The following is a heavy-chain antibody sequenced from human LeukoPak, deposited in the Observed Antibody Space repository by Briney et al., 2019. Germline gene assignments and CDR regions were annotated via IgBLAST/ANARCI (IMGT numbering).Heavy chain of an antibody. D-gene: IGHD3-10*01. V-gene: IGHV3-7*01. CDR3: ARDSYGSGSLKCYYYMYV. J-gene: IGHJ6*03. CDR2: KKQDGSEK. CDR1: GFTLSRSW. Sequence: PGAALRLSRAASGFTLSRSWMSWVRQAPGRGLEGVGNKKQDGSEKYYVDSVKGRFTISGDNAKDSLYLQMNSLRAEDTAVYYCARDSYGSGSLKCYYYMYVWGKGTTVTVSS.